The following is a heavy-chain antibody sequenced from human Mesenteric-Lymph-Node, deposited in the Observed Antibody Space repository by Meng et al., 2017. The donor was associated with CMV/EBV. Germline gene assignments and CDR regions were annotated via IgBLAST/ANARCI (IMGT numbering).Heavy chain of an antibody. Sequence: GESLKISCRGSGYNFTGYWIGWVRRMPEKGLDFMGIVYPGDSDVRYNPSFEGQVTISVDKSITTAYLQWRSLKASDTAMFYCARQKPGADGFDIWGQGTMVTVSS. CDR3: ARQKPGADGFDI. V-gene: IGHV5-51*01. CDR1: GYNFTGYW. J-gene: IGHJ3*02. CDR2: VYPGDSDV. D-gene: IGHD2-2*01.